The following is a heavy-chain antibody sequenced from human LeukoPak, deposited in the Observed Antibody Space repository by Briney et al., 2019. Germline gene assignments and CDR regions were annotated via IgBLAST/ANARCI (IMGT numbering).Heavy chain of an antibody. J-gene: IGHJ5*02. Sequence: PSETLSLTCTVSGGSISSTSYYWGWIRQPPGKGLEWIGTINYSGSTYYDPSLKGRVTISVDTSKNQISLKLNSVTAADTAMYYCARHGDLLSPFQTWGQGTLVTVSS. CDR3: ARHGDLLSPFQT. CDR1: GGSISSTSYY. V-gene: IGHV4-39*01. D-gene: IGHD2-21*02. CDR2: INYSGST.